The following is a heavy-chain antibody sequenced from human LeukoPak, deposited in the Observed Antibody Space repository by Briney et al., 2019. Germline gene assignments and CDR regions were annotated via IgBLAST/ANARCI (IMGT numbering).Heavy chain of an antibody. J-gene: IGHJ6*03. CDR1: GFTSSSYG. V-gene: IGHV3-33*01. D-gene: IGHD6-6*01. Sequence: PGGSLRLSCAASGFTSSSYGMHWVRQAPGKGLEWVAVIWYDGSNKYYADSVKGRFTISRDNSKNTLYLQMNSLRAEDTAVYYCARDTFDSSSSVYYYYYMDVWGKGTTVTVSS. CDR2: IWYDGSNK. CDR3: ARDTFDSSSSVYYYYYMDV.